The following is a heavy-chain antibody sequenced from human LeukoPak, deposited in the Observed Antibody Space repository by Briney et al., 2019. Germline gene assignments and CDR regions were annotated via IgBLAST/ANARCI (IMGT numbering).Heavy chain of an antibody. D-gene: IGHD4-17*01. CDR2: INPSGGST. CDR1: GYTFTSYY. J-gene: IGHJ6*02. Sequence: ASVKVSCKASGYTFTSYYMHWVRQAPGQGLEWMGIINPSGGSTSYAQKFQGRVTMTRDTSTSTVYMELSSLRSEDTAVYYCARVLADYGEEYYYYGMDVWGQGTTVTVSS. V-gene: IGHV1-46*01. CDR3: ARVLADYGEEYYYYGMDV.